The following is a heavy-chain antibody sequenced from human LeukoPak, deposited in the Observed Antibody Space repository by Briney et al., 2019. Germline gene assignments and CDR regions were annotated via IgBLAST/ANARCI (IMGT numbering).Heavy chain of an antibody. CDR2: VSGSGGST. V-gene: IGHV3-23*01. J-gene: IGHJ4*02. CDR1: GFTFSNYW. Sequence: GGSLRLSCAASGFTFSNYWMTWVRQAPGKGLEWVSVVSGSGGSTYYADSVKGRFTISRDNSKNTVYLQMGSLRAEDTAVYYCAKGHYDTGGYYYFDYWGQGTLVTVSS. CDR3: AKGHYDTGGYYYFDY. D-gene: IGHD3-22*01.